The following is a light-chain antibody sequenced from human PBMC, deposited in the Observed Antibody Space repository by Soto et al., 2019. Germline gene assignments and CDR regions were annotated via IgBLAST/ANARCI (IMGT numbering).Light chain of an antibody. Sequence: EVMLTQSPGTLSLSPGERATLSCRASQSVSSSYLAWYQQKSGQAPRLLIYGASNRATGIPDRFSGSGSGTDFTLTIRRLEPEDFAVYYCQQYDTSPRTFGRGTKVEFK. CDR3: QQYDTSPRT. CDR1: QSVSSSY. V-gene: IGKV3-20*01. CDR2: GAS. J-gene: IGKJ4*01.